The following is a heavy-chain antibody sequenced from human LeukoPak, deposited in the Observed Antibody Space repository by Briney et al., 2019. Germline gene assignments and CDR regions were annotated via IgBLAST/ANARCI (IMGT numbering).Heavy chain of an antibody. J-gene: IGHJ4*02. V-gene: IGHV1-18*01. CDR2: ISAYNGNT. CDR3: ASTADTFIHYDSSGPFDY. D-gene: IGHD3-22*01. Sequence: ASVKVSCTASGYTFTSYGIRWVRQAPGQGLAWMGWISAYNGNTNYAQKLQGRVTMTADTSTSTAYMELRSLRSDDTAVYYCASTADTFIHYDSSGPFDYWGQGTLVTVSS. CDR1: GYTFTSYG.